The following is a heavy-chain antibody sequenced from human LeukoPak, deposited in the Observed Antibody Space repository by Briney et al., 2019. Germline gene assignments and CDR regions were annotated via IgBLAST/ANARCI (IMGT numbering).Heavy chain of an antibody. J-gene: IGHJ4*02. CDR3: ARGYYFDY. Sequence: GASVKVSCKASGYTLTNYYMNWVRQAPGQGLEWMGTINPSGGSTTYAQKFQGRVTMTRDMSTSTVYMELSSLTSEDTAVYYCARGYYFDYWGQGTLVTVSS. CDR2: INPSGGST. V-gene: IGHV1-46*01. CDR1: GYTLTNYY.